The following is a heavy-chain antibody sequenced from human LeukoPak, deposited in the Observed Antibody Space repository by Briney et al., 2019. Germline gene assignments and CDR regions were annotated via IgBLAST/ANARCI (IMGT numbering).Heavy chain of an antibody. J-gene: IGHJ4*02. CDR2: ISSSSSYT. CDR3: ARSPYYYDSSAQPPFDY. Sequence: GRSLRLSCAASGFTFRDYYMSWIRQAPGKGLEWVSYISSSSSYTNSADSVKGRFTISRDNAKNSLYLQMNSLRAEDTAVYYCARSPYYYDSSAQPPFDYWGQGTLVTVSA. V-gene: IGHV3-11*03. D-gene: IGHD3-22*01. CDR1: GFTFRDYY.